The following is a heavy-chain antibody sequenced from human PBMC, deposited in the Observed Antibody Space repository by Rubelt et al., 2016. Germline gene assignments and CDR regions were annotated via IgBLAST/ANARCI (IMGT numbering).Heavy chain of an antibody. CDR3: ARWYYDILTGYYKYFDY. CDR1: GYTFTDHG. Sequence: QVQLVQSGAEVKKPGASVEVSCKASGYTFTDHGITWVRQAPGQGLEWLGWISAYSGNANYAQKFQGRVTMTTDTSTSTSYMELGSLRSDDTALYYCARWYYDILTGYYKYFDYWGQGTLVTVSS. J-gene: IGHJ4*02. CDR2: ISAYSGNA. V-gene: IGHV1-18*01. D-gene: IGHD3-9*01.